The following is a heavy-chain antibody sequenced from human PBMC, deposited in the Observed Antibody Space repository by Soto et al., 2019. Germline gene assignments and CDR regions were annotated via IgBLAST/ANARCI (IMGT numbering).Heavy chain of an antibody. CDR1: GGSISSGGYY. CDR3: ARDLFSSSTWGNYYYGMDV. D-gene: IGHD6-13*01. Sequence: SETLSLTCTVSGGSISSGGYYWSWIRQHPGKGLEWIGYIYYSGSTYYNPSLKSRVTISVDTSKNQFSLKLSSVTAADTAVYYCARDLFSSSTWGNYYYGMDVWGQGTTVTVSS. J-gene: IGHJ6*02. V-gene: IGHV4-31*03. CDR2: IYYSGST.